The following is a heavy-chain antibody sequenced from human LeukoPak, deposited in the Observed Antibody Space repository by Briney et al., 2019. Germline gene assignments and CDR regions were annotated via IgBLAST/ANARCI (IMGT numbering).Heavy chain of an antibody. V-gene: IGHV3-23*01. CDR3: AKGSSSNIAARLNY. D-gene: IGHD6-6*01. J-gene: IGHJ4*02. CDR2: ISGSDGST. CDR1: GFTFSSYA. Sequence: GGSLRLSCVASGFTFSSYAMSWVRQAPGKGLEWVSGISGSDGSTYYADSVKGRFAISRDNSKNTLFLQMNSLRAEDTAVYYCAKGSSSNIAARLNYWGQGTLVTVSS.